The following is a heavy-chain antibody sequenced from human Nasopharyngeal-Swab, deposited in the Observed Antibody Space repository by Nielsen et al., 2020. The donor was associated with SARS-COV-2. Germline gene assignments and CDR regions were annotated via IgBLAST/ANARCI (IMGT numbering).Heavy chain of an antibody. J-gene: IGHJ5*02. D-gene: IGHD3-10*01. V-gene: IGHV1-8*01. CDR3: ARGRYYYYGSGSYYGKFDP. CDR2: MNPNSGNT. CDR1: GYTFTSYD. Sequence: ASVKVSCKASGYTFTSYDINWVRQATGQGLEWMGWMNPNSGNTGYAQKFQGRVTMTRNTSISTAYMELSSLRSEDTAVYCCARGRYYYYGSGSYYGKFDPWGQGTLVTVSS.